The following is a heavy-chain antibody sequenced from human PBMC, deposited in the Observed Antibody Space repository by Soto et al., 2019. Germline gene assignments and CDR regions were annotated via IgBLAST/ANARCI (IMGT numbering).Heavy chain of an antibody. CDR2: ISGTGATT. D-gene: IGHD6-25*01. V-gene: IGHV3-23*01. Sequence: EVQLLESGGDLVQPGGSLRLSCAASGFTFSSYAMSWVRQAPGKGLEWVSAISGTGATTYHAGSVKGRFIISRDNSKXXXXXXXXXXXXXXXXXXXXXXXXXXXXXXSGWPWTFHFWGQGTLVTVSS. CDR1: GFTFSSYA. J-gene: IGHJ4*02. CDR3: XXXXXXXXXXSGWPWTFHF.